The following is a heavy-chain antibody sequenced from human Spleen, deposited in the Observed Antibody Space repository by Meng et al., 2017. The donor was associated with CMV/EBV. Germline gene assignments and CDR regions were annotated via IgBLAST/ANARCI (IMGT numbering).Heavy chain of an antibody. D-gene: IGHD6-19*01. J-gene: IGHJ6*02. Sequence: SETLSLTCTVSGGSISSYCWSWIRQPPGKGLEWIGYIYYSGSTNYNPSLKSRVTISVDTSKNQFSLKLSSVTAADTAVYYCARDSSGGRYGMDVWGQGTTVTVSS. CDR1: GGSISSYC. CDR2: IYYSGST. CDR3: ARDSSGGRYGMDV. V-gene: IGHV4-59*01.